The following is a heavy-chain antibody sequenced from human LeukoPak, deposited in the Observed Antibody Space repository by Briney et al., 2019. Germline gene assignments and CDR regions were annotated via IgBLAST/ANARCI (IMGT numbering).Heavy chain of an antibody. D-gene: IGHD5-18*01. CDR1: GITFSSYW. J-gene: IGHJ4*02. CDR3: ASLDTAMVNGDY. V-gene: IGHV3-7*01. Sequence: GGSLRLSCAASGITFSSYWMSWVRQAPGKGLEWVANIKQDGSEKNYVDSVKVRFTISRDNAKNSLYLQMNSLRAEDTAMYYCASLDTAMVNGDYWGQGTLVTVSS. CDR2: IKQDGSEK.